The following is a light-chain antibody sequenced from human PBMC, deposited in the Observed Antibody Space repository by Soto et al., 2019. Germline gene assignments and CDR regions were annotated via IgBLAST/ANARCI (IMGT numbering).Light chain of an antibody. CDR2: AAS. J-gene: IGKJ2*01. V-gene: IGKV1-39*01. Sequence: DIQMTQSPSSLSASVGDTVTITCRASQSISVHLNWYQQKPGKVPKLLIYAASYLQSGVPSRFSGSGSETDFALTISSLQPEDFATYYFQQSYITPYTFGQGTKLEIK. CDR3: QQSYITPYT. CDR1: QSISVH.